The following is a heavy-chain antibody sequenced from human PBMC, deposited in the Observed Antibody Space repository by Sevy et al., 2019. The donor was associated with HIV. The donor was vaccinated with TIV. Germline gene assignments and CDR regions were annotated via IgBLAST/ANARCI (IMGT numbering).Heavy chain of an antibody. CDR1: GFTFSSYG. CDR3: ARERTYLFDY. Sequence: GGSLRLSCVTSGFTFSSYGMPWVRQAPGKGLEWVADIWYDGSNIHYADSVRGRFTISRDNSKNTLSLQMTSLRAEDTAVYYCARERTYLFDYCGQGTLVTVSS. J-gene: IGHJ4*02. CDR2: IWYDGSNI. V-gene: IGHV3-33*01.